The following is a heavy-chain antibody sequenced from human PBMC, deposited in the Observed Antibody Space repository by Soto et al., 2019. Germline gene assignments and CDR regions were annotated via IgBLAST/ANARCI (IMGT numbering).Heavy chain of an antibody. J-gene: IGHJ6*02. CDR3: ARCKQKVIHCAMDV. D-gene: IGHD2-21*01. Sequence: QVHLVESGGGAVQAGRSLRVSCATSGFIFSAYGMHWVRQAPGKGLEWVAFINYDGSSKFYGDSVKGRFTVSRDNSKNPVFLQLNSLRGEDTATYYCARCKQKVIHCAMDVWGQGATVTVTS. CDR1: GFIFSAYG. CDR2: INYDGSSK. V-gene: IGHV3-33*01.